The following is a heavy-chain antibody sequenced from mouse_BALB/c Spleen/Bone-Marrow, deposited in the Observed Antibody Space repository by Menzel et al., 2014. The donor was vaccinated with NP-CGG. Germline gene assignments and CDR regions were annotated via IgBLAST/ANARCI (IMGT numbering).Heavy chain of an antibody. CDR3: ARNGNSPAWFAY. CDR2: ILPGSGST. Sequence: QVQLKQSGAELMKPGASVKISCKATGYTFSSYWIEWVKQRPGHGLEWIGEILPGSGSTNYNEKFKGKATFTADTSSNTAYRQLSSRTSEDSAVYYCARNGNSPAWFAYWGQGTLVTVAA. V-gene: IGHV1-9*01. J-gene: IGHJ3*01. CDR1: GYTFSSYW. D-gene: IGHD2-1*01.